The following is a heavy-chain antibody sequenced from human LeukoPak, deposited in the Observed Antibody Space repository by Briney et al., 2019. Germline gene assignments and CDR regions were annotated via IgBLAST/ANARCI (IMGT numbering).Heavy chain of an antibody. CDR3: ARPGRPLWAFDI. Sequence: PSETLSLTCTVSGGSISSSSYYWGWIRQPPGKGLEWIGSIYYSGSTYYNPSLKSRVTISVDTSKNQFSLKLSSVTAADTAVYYCARPGRPLWAFDIWGQGTMVTVSS. CDR1: GGSISSSSYY. J-gene: IGHJ3*02. CDR2: IYYSGST. V-gene: IGHV4-39*01. D-gene: IGHD3-16*01.